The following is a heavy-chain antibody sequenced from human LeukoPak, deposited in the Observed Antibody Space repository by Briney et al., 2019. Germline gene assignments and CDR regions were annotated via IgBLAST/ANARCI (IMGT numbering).Heavy chain of an antibody. CDR1: GFTFSSYA. J-gene: IGHJ6*02. CDR3: ARQREDKGMVTSYHRSGIDV. V-gene: IGHV3-30-3*01. CDR2: ISYDGSNK. D-gene: IGHD5-18*01. Sequence: GGSLRLSCAASGFTFSSYAMHWVRQAPGKGLEWVAVISYDGSNKYYADSVKGRFTISRDNSKNTLYLQMNSLRAEDTAVYYCARQREDKGMVTSYHRSGIDVWGQGTTVTVSS.